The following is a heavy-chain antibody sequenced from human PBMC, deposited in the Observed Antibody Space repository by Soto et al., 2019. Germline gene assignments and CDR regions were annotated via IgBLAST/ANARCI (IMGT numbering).Heavy chain of an antibody. D-gene: IGHD1-26*01. CDR2: ISYDGSNK. CDR3: AKDVVVGATTGLGDYYYYYGMDV. J-gene: IGHJ6*02. Sequence: QVQLVESGGGVVQPGRSLRLSCAASGFTFSSYGMHWVRQAPGKGLEWVAVISYDGSNKYYADSVKGRFTISRDNSKNTLYLQMNSLRAEDTAVYYCAKDVVVGATTGLGDYYYYYGMDVWGQGTTVXVSS. V-gene: IGHV3-30*18. CDR1: GFTFSSYG.